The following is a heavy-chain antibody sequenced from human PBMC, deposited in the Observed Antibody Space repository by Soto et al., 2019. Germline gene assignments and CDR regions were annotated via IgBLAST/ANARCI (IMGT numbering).Heavy chain of an antibody. D-gene: IGHD3-10*01. Sequence: EVQLVESGGGLVKPGGSLRLSCAASGFTFSNHNIHWVRQAPGKGLEWVSSISSSGSYISYTDSVRGRFTISRDNAKNSLYLLMSSLKAEDTAVYYWVRDGGGAGILVPDGMDVWGQGTTVTVCS. CDR3: VRDGGGAGILVPDGMDV. CDR2: ISSSGSYI. CDR1: GFTFSNHN. V-gene: IGHV3-21*01. J-gene: IGHJ6*02.